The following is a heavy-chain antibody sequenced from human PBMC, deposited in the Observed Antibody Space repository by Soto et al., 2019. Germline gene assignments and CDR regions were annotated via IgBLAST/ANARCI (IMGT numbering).Heavy chain of an antibody. CDR3: ARHRWGGYSYGMDV. CDR2: MYHSGST. V-gene: IGHV4-59*08. J-gene: IGHJ6*01. CDR1: GAPITTNH. Sequence: QVQLQESGPGLVKPSETLSLTCTVSGAPITTNHWSWIRQPPGKGLEWIGYMYHSGSTNYNPSLSGRLTITIDTSTNQFSLKLSSVTAADTAVYYCARHRWGGYSYGMDVWGQGTTVSVSS. D-gene: IGHD3-16*01.